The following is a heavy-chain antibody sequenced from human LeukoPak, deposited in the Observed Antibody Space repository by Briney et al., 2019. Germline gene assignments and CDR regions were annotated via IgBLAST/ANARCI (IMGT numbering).Heavy chain of an antibody. CDR2: VNADGGNT. CDR3: TKRVKYGGTWDHFAD. D-gene: IGHD1-26*01. J-gene: IGHJ4*02. CDR1: GFTFDNYR. Sequence: GGSLRLSCAASGFTFDNYRMSWVRQAPGKGLEWVSTVNADGGNTYYADSVKGRFTISSDNSKSTLILQMNSLRVEDTALYYCTKRVKYGGTWDHFADWGQGTLVTVSS. V-gene: IGHV3-23*01.